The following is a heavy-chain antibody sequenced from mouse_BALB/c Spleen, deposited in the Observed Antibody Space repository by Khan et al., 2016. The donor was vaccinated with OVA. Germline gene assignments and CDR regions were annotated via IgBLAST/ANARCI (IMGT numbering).Heavy chain of an antibody. Sequence: EVELVESGGDLVKPGGSLKLSCAASGFTFSTYGMSWVRQTADRRLEWVATVNTGGSYTYYPDSVKGRFTISRDNAKHTLYLQMNSLKSEDTAMFYCTRRAYYYDSEGFAYWGQGTLVTVSA. CDR1: GFTFSTYG. CDR3: TRRAYYYDSEGFAY. V-gene: IGHV5-6*01. D-gene: IGHD1-1*01. CDR2: VNTGGSYT. J-gene: IGHJ3*01.